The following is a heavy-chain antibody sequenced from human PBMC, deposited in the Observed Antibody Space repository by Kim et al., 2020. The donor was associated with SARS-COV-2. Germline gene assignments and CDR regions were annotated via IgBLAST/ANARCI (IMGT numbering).Heavy chain of an antibody. V-gene: IGHV4-34*01. D-gene: IGHD3-3*01. Sequence: SETLSLTCAVYGGSFSGYYWSWIRQPPGKGLEWIGEINHSGSTNYNPSLKSRVTISVDTSKNQFSLKLSSVTAADTAVYYCARGSVITIFGVVIPFDYWG. J-gene: IGHJ4*01. CDR3: ARGSVITIFGVVIPFDY. CDR1: GGSFSGYY. CDR2: INHSGST.